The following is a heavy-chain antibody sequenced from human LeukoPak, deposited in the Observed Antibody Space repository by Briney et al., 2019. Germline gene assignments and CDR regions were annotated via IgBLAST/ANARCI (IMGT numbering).Heavy chain of an antibody. J-gene: IGHJ6*02. Sequence: PSETLSLTCTVSGGSISSYYWSWIRQPPGKGLEWIGYIYYSGSTNYNPSLKSRVTISVDTSKNQFSLKLSSVTAADTAVYYCAKPEGQWPDRPLTHYGMDVWGQGTTVTVSS. CDR1: GGSISSYY. D-gene: IGHD6-19*01. CDR3: AKPEGQWPDRPLTHYGMDV. V-gene: IGHV4-59*01. CDR2: IYYSGST.